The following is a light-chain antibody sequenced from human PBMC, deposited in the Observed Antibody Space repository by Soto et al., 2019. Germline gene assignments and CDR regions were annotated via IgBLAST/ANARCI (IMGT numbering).Light chain of an antibody. Sequence: DIQMTQSPSSLSASVGDRVTITCRASHSISRFLNWYQQIPGKAPKLLIHAASSLQTGVPSRFSGSGPGTDFTLTIGSLQPEDFAIYYCQQSYSTPTFGQGTKVEIK. V-gene: IGKV1-39*01. CDR2: AAS. CDR1: HSISRF. J-gene: IGKJ1*01. CDR3: QQSYSTPT.